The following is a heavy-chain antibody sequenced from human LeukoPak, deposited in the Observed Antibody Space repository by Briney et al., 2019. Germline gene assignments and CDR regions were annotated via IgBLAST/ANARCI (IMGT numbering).Heavy chain of an antibody. CDR3: ARTIAVGATFVDR. D-gene: IGHD1-26*01. Sequence: GGSLRLSCAASGFTFNYFDMSWVRQAPGKGLEWVSRISGSGHSTYYADSVKGRFTISRDNSKNTLYLQMNTLRAEDTAVYYCARTIAVGATFVDRWGQGTLVTVSS. CDR2: ISGSGHST. V-gene: IGHV3-23*01. CDR1: GFTFNYFD. J-gene: IGHJ4*02.